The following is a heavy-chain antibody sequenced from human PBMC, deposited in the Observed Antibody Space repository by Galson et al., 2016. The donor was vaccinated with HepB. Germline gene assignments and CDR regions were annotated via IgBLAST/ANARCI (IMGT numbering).Heavy chain of an antibody. V-gene: IGHV3-7*01. D-gene: IGHD1-26*01. CDR2: IKQDGNEK. J-gene: IGHJ4*02. CDR3: ARGERGSYNSGYFDY. Sequence: FLRLSCAASGFTFSNYWMSWVRQAPGKGLEWVANIKQDGNEKYYVDSVKGRFTISRDNAKNSLYLQMNSLRDEDTAVYYCARGERGSYNSGYFDYWGQGNLVTVSS. CDR1: GFTFSNYW.